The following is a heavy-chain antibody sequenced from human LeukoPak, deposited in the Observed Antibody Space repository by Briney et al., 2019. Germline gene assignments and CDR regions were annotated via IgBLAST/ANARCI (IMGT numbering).Heavy chain of an antibody. J-gene: IGHJ5*02. D-gene: IGHD2-2*01. CDR3: ARVVQLLGGHNWFDP. V-gene: IGHV4-61*05. CDR2: IYYSGST. CDR1: GGSISSSSYY. Sequence: SETLSLTCTVSGGSISSSSYYWGWIRQPPGKGLEWIGYIYYSGSTNYNPSLKSRVTISVDTSKNQFSLKLSSVTAADTAVYYCARVVQLLGGHNWFDPWGQGTLVTVSS.